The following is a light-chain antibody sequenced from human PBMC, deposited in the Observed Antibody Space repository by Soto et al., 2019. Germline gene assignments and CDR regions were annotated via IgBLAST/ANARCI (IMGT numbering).Light chain of an antibody. CDR1: SSDIGSYNF. V-gene: IGLV2-14*01. Sequence: QSVLTQPASVSGSPGQSITISCSATSSDIGSYNFVSWYQQYPGKAPKVIIYEVSNRPSGVSNRFSGSKSGNTASLTISGLQAEDEADYYCSSYTTGDTKFGGGTKLTVL. CDR3: SSYTTGDTK. J-gene: IGLJ3*02. CDR2: EVS.